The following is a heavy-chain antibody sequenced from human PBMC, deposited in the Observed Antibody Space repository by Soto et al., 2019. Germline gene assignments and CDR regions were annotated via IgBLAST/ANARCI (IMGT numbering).Heavy chain of an antibody. Sequence: GGSLRLSCAASGFTVSSNYMSWVRQAPGKGLEWVSVIYSGGSTYYADSVKGRFTISRHISKNTLYLQMNSLRAEDTAVYYCTGVKRYDCWSGYYFDYWGQGTLVTVSS. CDR2: IYSGGST. J-gene: IGHJ4*02. CDR3: TGVKRYDCWSGYYFDY. D-gene: IGHD3-3*01. V-gene: IGHV3-53*04. CDR1: GFTVSSNY.